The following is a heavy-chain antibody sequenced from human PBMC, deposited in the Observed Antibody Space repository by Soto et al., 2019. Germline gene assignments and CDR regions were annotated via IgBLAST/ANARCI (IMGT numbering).Heavy chain of an antibody. CDR2: ISGSGGST. CDR1: GFTFSSYA. V-gene: IGHV3-23*01. J-gene: IGHJ6*02. Sequence: EVQLLESGGGLVQPGGSLRLSCAASGFTFSSYAMSWVRQAPGKGLEWVSAISGSGGSTYYADSVKGGFTISRDNSKNALYLQMNSLRAEDTAVYYCAKEKGSSSYYYSGMDVWGQGTTVTVSS. CDR3: AKEKGSSSYYYSGMDV. D-gene: IGHD6-6*01.